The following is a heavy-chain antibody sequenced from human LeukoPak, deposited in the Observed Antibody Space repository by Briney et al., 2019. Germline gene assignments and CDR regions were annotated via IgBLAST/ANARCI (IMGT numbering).Heavy chain of an antibody. CDR3: ARDLGVSWTTFDL. D-gene: IGHD3-16*01. CDR1: GFTFSDYY. Sequence: PGGSLRLSCAASGFTFSDYYMTWIRQAPGKGLEWLSYISSRGTAIYYADSVKGRLTVSRDNARNSLYLQMSSLRADDTAVYYCARDLGVSWTTFDLWGQGTLVTVSS. V-gene: IGHV3-11*01. CDR2: ISSRGTAI. J-gene: IGHJ5*02.